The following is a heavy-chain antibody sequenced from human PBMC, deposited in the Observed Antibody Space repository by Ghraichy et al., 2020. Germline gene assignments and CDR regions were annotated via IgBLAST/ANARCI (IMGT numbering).Heavy chain of an antibody. J-gene: IGHJ4*02. D-gene: IGHD2-2*01. CDR2: ISYDGSNK. CDR3: AKVTYCSSTSCYFGVSY. Sequence: GGSLRLSCAASGFTFSSYGMHWVRQAPGKGLEWVAVISYDGSNKYYADSVKGRFTISRDNSKNTLYLQMNSLRAEDTAVYYCAKVTYCSSTSCYFGVSYWGQGTLVTVSS. CDR1: GFTFSSYG. V-gene: IGHV3-30*18.